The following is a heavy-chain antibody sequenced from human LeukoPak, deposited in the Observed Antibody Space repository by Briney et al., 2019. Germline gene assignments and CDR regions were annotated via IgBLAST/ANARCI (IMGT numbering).Heavy chain of an antibody. CDR1: GFTFSSYA. D-gene: IGHD3-9*01. Sequence: GGSLRLSCAASGFTFSSYAMSWVRQAPGKGLEWVSAISGSGGSTYYADSVKGRFTISGDNSKNTLYLQMNSLRAEDTAVYYCAKDGAISFTYDILTGQLDYWGQGTLVTVSS. V-gene: IGHV3-23*01. CDR3: AKDGAISFTYDILTGQLDY. J-gene: IGHJ4*02. CDR2: ISGSGGST.